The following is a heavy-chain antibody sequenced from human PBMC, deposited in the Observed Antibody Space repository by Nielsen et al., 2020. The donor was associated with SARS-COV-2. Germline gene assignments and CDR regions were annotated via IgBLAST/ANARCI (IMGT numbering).Heavy chain of an antibody. V-gene: IGHV3-74*01. J-gene: IGHJ3*02. CDR3: ARGGAARQEGGDAFDI. CDR2: INSDGSST. Sequence: GESLKISCAASGFTFSSYWMHWVRQAPGKGLVWVSRINSDGSSTSYADSVKGRFTISRDNAKNTLYLQMNSLRAEDTAVYYCARGGAARQEGGDAFDIWGQGTMVTVSS. D-gene: IGHD6-6*01. CDR1: GFTFSSYW.